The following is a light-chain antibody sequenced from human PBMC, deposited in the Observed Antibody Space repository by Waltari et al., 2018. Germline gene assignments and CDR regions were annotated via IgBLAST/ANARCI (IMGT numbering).Light chain of an antibody. V-gene: IGKV1-39*01. CDR1: QSIGNF. CDR2: AAS. Sequence: DIQMTQSPSSLSVSVGEPVTITFRASQSIGNFLIWYQHKPGNAPKLLIHAASILQSGVPSRFSGSGSGTDFTLTISSLQPEDFATYYCQQSYPIPFTFGPGTKVDIK. J-gene: IGKJ3*01. CDR3: QQSYPIPFT.